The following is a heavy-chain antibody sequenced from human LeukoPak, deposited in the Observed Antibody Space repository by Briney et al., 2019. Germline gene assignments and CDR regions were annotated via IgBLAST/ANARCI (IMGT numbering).Heavy chain of an antibody. CDR2: IYYSGST. CDR3: ARAEHITIFGVVIFGGGSFGPFDI. J-gene: IGHJ3*02. Sequence: PSETLSLTCTVSGGSISSSSYYWGWIRQPPGKGLEWIGSIYYSGSTYYNPSLKSRVTISVDTSKNQFSLKLSSVTAADTAVYYCARAEHITIFGVVIFGGGSFGPFDIWGQGTMVTVSS. V-gene: IGHV4-39*07. D-gene: IGHD3-3*01. CDR1: GGSISSSSYY.